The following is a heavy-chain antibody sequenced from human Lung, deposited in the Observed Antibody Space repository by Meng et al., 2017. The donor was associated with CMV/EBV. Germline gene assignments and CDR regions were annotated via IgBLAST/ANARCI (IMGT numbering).Heavy chain of an antibody. V-gene: IGHV4-31*03. J-gene: IGHJ4*02. CDR2: IYYTGST. D-gene: IGHD5-24*01. CDR1: GGSIGSGGYY. Sequence: QVQLQESGPGLVKPSPTLSLTCTGSGGSIGSGGYYWSWIRQHPGKGLEWIGYIYYTGSTFYNPSLKSRVTISVDTSKNQFSLKLIPATAADTAVYYCAREAGRDGYATPKFDYWGQGTLVTVSS. CDR3: AREAGRDGYATPKFDY.